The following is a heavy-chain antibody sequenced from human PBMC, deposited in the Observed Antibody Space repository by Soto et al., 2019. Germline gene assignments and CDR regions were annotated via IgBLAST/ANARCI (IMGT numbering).Heavy chain of an antibody. CDR2: IYYSGST. CDR1: GGSISSYY. CDR3: ARTTSYDSSGYPYYFDY. D-gene: IGHD3-22*01. J-gene: IGHJ4*02. V-gene: IGHV4-59*01. Sequence: SETLSLTCTVSGGSISSYYWSWIRQPPGKGLEWIGYIYYSGSTNYNPSLKSRVTISVDTSKNQFSLKLSSVTAADTAVYYCARTTSYDSSGYPYYFDYWGQGTLVTVSS.